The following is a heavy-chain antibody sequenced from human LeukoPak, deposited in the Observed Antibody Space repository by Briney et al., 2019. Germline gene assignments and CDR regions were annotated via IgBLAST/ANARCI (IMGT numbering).Heavy chain of an antibody. CDR3: ARVRYNWNYARVYYFDY. Sequence: GASVKVSCKASGYTFTSYGISWVRQAPGQGLEWMGWISAYNGNTNYAQKLQGRVTITRNTSISTAYMELSSLRSEDTAVYYCARVRYNWNYARVYYFDYWGQGTLVTVSS. V-gene: IGHV1-18*01. J-gene: IGHJ4*02. D-gene: IGHD1-7*01. CDR2: ISAYNGNT. CDR1: GYTFTSYG.